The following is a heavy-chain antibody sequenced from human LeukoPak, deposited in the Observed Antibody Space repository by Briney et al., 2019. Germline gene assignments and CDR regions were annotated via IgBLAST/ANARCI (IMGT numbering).Heavy chain of an antibody. CDR1: GFTFSSYA. CDR2: ISGSGDNT. CDR3: AKGSYYDSSGSFYFVY. D-gene: IGHD3-22*01. V-gene: IGHV3-23*01. J-gene: IGHJ4*02. Sequence: GRSLRLSCAASGFTFSSYAMSWVRQAPGKGLEWVSGISGSGDNTYYADSVKGRFTISRDNSKNTLYVQVSSLGTEDTAAYYCAKGSYYDSSGSFYFVYWGQGTLVTVSS.